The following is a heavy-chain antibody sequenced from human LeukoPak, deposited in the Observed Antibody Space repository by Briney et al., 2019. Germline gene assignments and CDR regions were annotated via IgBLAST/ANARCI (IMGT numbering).Heavy chain of an antibody. D-gene: IGHD6-19*01. CDR3: ARVAVEGREFFQH. V-gene: IGHV3-66*02. Sequence: GGSLRLSCAASEFTFSEYYMSWVRQAPGEGLGWVSLIYTAGNTYYADSVRGRFTISRDISKNTLYLQMNSLRIDDTAVYYCARVAVEGREFFQHWGQGTLVTVSS. CDR1: EFTFSEYY. J-gene: IGHJ1*01. CDR2: IYTAGNT.